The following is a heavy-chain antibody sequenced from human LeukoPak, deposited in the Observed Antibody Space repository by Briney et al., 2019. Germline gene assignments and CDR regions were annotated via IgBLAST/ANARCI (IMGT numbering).Heavy chain of an antibody. Sequence: SETLSLTCTVSGGSISSYYWSWIRQPAGKGLEWGGRIYTSGSTYYNPSLKSRVTMSVDTSKNQFSLKLSSVTAADTAVYYCARDRSSITMVRGVIPTNWFDPWGQGTLVTVSS. CDR1: GGSISSYY. J-gene: IGHJ5*02. D-gene: IGHD3-10*01. CDR3: ARDRSSITMVRGVIPTNWFDP. CDR2: IYTSGST. V-gene: IGHV4-4*07.